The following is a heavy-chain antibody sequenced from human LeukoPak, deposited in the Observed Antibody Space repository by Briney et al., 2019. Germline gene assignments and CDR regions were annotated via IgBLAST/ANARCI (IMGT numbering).Heavy chain of an antibody. Sequence: PGGSLRLSCAASGFTFSSYAMSWVRQAPGKGLEWVSAIGGSGGDTYYADSVKGRFTISRDNSRNTLYLQMNSLRAEDTAVYYCAKSDQQLVPSYWGQGTLVTVSS. J-gene: IGHJ4*02. D-gene: IGHD6-13*01. CDR3: AKSDQQLVPSY. CDR1: GFTFSSYA. V-gene: IGHV3-23*01. CDR2: IGGSGGDT.